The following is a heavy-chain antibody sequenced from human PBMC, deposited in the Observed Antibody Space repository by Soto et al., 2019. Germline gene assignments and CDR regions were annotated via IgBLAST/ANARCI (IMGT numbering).Heavy chain of an antibody. CDR1: GGSISSSSYY. CDR2: IYYSGST. V-gene: IGHV4-39*01. D-gene: IGHD3-10*01. J-gene: IGHJ5*02. CDR3: ARSERYYYGSGSLNWFDP. Sequence: SETMSLTCTVSGGSISSSSYYWAWIRQPTEKGLEWIGSIYYSGSTYYNPSLKSRVTISVDTSKNQFSLKLSSVTAADTAVYYCARSERYYYGSGSLNWFDPWGQGTLVTVSS.